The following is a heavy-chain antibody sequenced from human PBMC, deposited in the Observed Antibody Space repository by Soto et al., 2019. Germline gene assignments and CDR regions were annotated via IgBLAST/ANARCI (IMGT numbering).Heavy chain of an antibody. CDR2: ISGSGGST. Sequence: GGSRLSCAASGFTFSSYAMSWVRQAPGKGLEWVSAISGSGGSTYYADSVKGRFTISRDNSKNTLYLQMNSLRAEDTAVYYCAKGLRFLEWLPSDGMDVWGQGTTVTVSS. J-gene: IGHJ6*02. V-gene: IGHV3-23*01. CDR3: AKGLRFLEWLPSDGMDV. D-gene: IGHD3-3*01. CDR1: GFTFSSYA.